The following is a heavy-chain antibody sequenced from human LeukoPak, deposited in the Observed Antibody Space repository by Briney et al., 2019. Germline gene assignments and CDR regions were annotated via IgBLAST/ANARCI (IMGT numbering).Heavy chain of an antibody. CDR3: ARDGVENSSWYPLDS. Sequence: KSSETLSLTCTVSGASISSDFWSWVRQPAGEGLGWIGRIYTSGSTNHKPSLQSRVTMSVDTSNNQFSLKLTSVTAADTAVYYCARDGVENSSWYPLDSWGPGTLVTVSS. J-gene: IGHJ4*02. V-gene: IGHV4-4*07. CDR1: GASISSDF. D-gene: IGHD6-13*01. CDR2: IYTSGST.